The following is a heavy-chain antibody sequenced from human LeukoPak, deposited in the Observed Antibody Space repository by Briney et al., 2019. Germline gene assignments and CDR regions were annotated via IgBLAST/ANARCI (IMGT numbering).Heavy chain of an antibody. CDR3: ARGDYYDSSGYSDASLFDY. CDR2: ISAYNGNT. Sequence: ASVKVSCKASGYTFTSYGISWVRQAPGQGLEWMGWISAYNGNTNYAQKLQGRVTMTTDTSTSTAYMEPRSLRSDNTAVYYCARGDYYDSSGYSDASLFDYWGQGTLVTVSS. V-gene: IGHV1-18*01. J-gene: IGHJ4*02. CDR1: GYTFTSYG. D-gene: IGHD3-22*01.